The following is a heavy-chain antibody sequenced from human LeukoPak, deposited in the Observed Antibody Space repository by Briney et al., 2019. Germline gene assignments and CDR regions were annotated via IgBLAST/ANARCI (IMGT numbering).Heavy chain of an antibody. D-gene: IGHD3-16*02. V-gene: IGHV3-74*01. CDR2: INDDGSSK. Sequence: GGSLRLSCAASGFTFSSDWMHWVRQAPGKGLVWVSRINDDGSSKGYADSVKGRFTISRDNAKNTLYLQMNSLRAEDTAVYFCARDPEGVITPESWGQGTLVTVSS. CDR1: GFTFSSDW. J-gene: IGHJ4*02. CDR3: ARDPEGVITPES.